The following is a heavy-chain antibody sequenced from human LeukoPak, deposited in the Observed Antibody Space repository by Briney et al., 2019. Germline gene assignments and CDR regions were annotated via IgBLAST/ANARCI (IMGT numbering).Heavy chain of an antibody. CDR1: GYTFTGYY. J-gene: IGHJ4*02. CDR2: INPNSGGT. V-gene: IGHV1-2*02. CDR3: ARDGTWYYYGSGSPPLFDY. D-gene: IGHD3-10*01. Sequence: ASVKVSCKASGYTFTGYYMHWVRQAPGQGLEWMGWINPNSGGTNYAQKFQGRVTMTRDTSISTAYMELSRLRSDDTAVYYCARDGTWYYYGSGSPPLFDYWGQGTLVTVSS.